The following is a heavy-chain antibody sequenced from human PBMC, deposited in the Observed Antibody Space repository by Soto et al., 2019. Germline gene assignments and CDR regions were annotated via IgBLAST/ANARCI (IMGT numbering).Heavy chain of an antibody. J-gene: IGHJ4*02. D-gene: IGHD3-3*01. Sequence: SETLSLTCTVSGGSISSYYWSWIRQPPGKGLEWIGYIYYSGSTNYNPSLKSRVTISVDTSKSQFSLKLSSVTAADTAVYYCARGAITIFGVDDFDYWGQGTLVTVSS. V-gene: IGHV4-59*01. CDR2: IYYSGST. CDR3: ARGAITIFGVDDFDY. CDR1: GGSISSYY.